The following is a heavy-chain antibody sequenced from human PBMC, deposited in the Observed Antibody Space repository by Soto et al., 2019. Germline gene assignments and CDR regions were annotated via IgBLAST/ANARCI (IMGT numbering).Heavy chain of an antibody. CDR1: GYTFTSYG. J-gene: IGHJ5*02. CDR3: ARTLKGSLLASCGGDCYYNWFDP. V-gene: IGHV1-18*01. CDR2: IIAYNGNT. D-gene: IGHD2-21*02. Sequence: ASVKVSCKASGYTFTSYGIIWGRQAPGQGLEWMGWIIAYNGNTNYAQKLQGRGTMTPDTSTSTAYMELRSLRSDDPAVYYCARTLKGSLLASCGGDCYYNWFDPWGQGTLVTVSS.